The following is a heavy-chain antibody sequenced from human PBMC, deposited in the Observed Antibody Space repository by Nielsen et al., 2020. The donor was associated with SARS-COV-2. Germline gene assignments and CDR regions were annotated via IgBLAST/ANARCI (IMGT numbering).Heavy chain of an antibody. CDR3: ATVIAAAGTEDFDY. D-gene: IGHD6-13*01. Sequence: GESLKISCAASGFTFSGYWMHWVRQAVGKGPVWVALINSDGSTTTYADSAKGRFTISRDNAKNTLYLQMNSLRAEDTAVYYCATVIAAAGTEDFDYWGQGTLVTVSS. CDR1: GFTFSGYW. CDR2: INSDGSTT. J-gene: IGHJ4*02. V-gene: IGHV3-74*03.